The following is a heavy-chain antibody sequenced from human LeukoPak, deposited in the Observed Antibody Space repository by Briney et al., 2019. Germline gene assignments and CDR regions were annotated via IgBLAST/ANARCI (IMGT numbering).Heavy chain of an antibody. V-gene: IGHV3-21*01. D-gene: IGHD5-18*01. CDR1: GFTFSSYS. Sequence: GGSLRLSCAASGFTFSSYSMNWVRQAPGKGLEWVSSISSSSSYIYHADSVKGRFTISRDNAKNSLYLQMNSLRAEDTAVYYCARGGYSYGRIDYWGQGNLVTVSS. CDR3: ARGGYSYGRIDY. CDR2: ISSSSSYI. J-gene: IGHJ4*02.